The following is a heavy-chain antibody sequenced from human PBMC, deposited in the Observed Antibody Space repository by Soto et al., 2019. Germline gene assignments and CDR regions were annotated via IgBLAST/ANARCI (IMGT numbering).Heavy chain of an antibody. J-gene: IGHJ3*02. V-gene: IGHV3-48*03. Sequence: EVQLVESGGGLVQPGGSLRLSCAASGFTFSSYEMNWVRQAPGKGLEWVSSISSSSSYIYYADSVKGRFTISRDNAKNSLYLQMNSLRAEDTAVYYCARENTPRALDIWGQGTMVTVSS. CDR1: GFTFSSYE. CDR2: ISSSSSYI. CDR3: ARENTPRALDI.